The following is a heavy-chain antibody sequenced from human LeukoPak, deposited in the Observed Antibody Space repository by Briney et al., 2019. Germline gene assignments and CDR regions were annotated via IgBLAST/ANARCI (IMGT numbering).Heavy chain of an antibody. V-gene: IGHV1-8*01. Sequence: ASVKVSCKTSGYTFNIYDINWVRQVTGQGLEWMGWMNPNTGNAGYPQKFQSRVTMTRNTSISTAHLELSSLRSGDTAVYYCARGVRRARTEDYESSGYFPSDYWGQGTLVTVSS. CDR3: ARGVRRARTEDYESSGYFPSDY. CDR1: GYTFNIYD. D-gene: IGHD3-22*01. CDR2: MNPNTGNA. J-gene: IGHJ4*02.